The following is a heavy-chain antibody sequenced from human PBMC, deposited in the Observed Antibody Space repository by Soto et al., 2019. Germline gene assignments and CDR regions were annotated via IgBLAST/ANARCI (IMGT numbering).Heavy chain of an antibody. CDR3: AKGSSSWLHFDY. D-gene: IGHD6-13*01. CDR1: GASISGYH. J-gene: IGHJ4*02. Sequence: SETLSLTCTVSGASISGYHWSWSRQFPGKGLECLGYISYSGATNYNPSLKSRVTMSVDTSKNQFSLQLNSVTAADTAVYYCAKGSSSWLHFDYWGQGTLVTVSS. V-gene: IGHV4-59*08. CDR2: ISYSGAT.